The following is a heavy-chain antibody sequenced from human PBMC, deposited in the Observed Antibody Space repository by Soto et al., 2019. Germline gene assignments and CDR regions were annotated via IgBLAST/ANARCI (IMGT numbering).Heavy chain of an antibody. V-gene: IGHV3-30*18. Sequence: GGSLRLSCAASGFTFSSYGMHWVRQAPGKGLEWVAVISYDGSNKYYADSVKGRFTISRDNSKNTLYLQMNSLRAEDTAVYYCAKDLLGSGWYWDFYYWGQGTLVTVSS. D-gene: IGHD6-19*01. J-gene: IGHJ4*02. CDR2: ISYDGSNK. CDR1: GFTFSSYG. CDR3: AKDLLGSGWYWDFYY.